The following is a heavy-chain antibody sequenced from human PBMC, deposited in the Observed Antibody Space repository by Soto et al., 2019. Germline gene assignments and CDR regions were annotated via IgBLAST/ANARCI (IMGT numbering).Heavy chain of an antibody. J-gene: IGHJ4*02. V-gene: IGHV4-59*01. CDR3: ARGGLVAALFDY. CDR1: GGSISSYY. Sequence: PSETLSLTCTVSGGSISSYYWSWIRQPPGKGLEWIGYIYYSGSTNYNPSLKSRVTISVDTSKNQFSLKLSSVTAADTAVYYRARGGLVAALFDYWGQGTLVTVSS. D-gene: IGHD5-12*01. CDR2: IYYSGST.